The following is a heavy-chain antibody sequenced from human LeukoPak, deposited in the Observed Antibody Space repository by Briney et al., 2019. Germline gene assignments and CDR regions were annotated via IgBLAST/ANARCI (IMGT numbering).Heavy chain of an antibody. Sequence: GGSLRLSCAASGFTVSSNYMSWVRQAPGKGLEWVSVIYSGGTTYYADSVKGRFTISRDNSKNTLYLQMNSLRAEDTAVYYCARGGSGWSYYYYYAMDVWGQGTTVTVSS. D-gene: IGHD6-19*01. CDR1: GFTVSSNY. CDR2: IYSGGTT. J-gene: IGHJ6*02. CDR3: ARGGSGWSYYYYYAMDV. V-gene: IGHV3-53*01.